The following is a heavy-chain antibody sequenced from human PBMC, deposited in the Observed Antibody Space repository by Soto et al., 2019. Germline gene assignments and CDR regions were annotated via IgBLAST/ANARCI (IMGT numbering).Heavy chain of an antibody. CDR3: ARGGNTADEPPRFDY. D-gene: IGHD4-17*01. CDR2: IYYSGST. Sequence: SETLSLTCTVSGGSISSSSYYWGWIRQPPGKGLEWIGYIYYSGSTYYNPSLKSRVTISVDTSKNQFSLKLSSVTAADTAVYYCARGGNTADEPPRFDYWGQGTLVTVSS. V-gene: IGHV4-31*03. J-gene: IGHJ4*02. CDR1: GGSISSSSYY.